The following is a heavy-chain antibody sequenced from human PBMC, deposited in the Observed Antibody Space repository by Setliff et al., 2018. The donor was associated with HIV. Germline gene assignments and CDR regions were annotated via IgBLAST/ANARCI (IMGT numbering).Heavy chain of an antibody. CDR1: GVSINRTDHY. CDR2: VSQSGST. CDR3: ARVPVAGANWFDP. Sequence: ASETLSLTCSVSGVSINRTDHYWGWIRQSPGKRLEWIGSVSQSGSTYYNPSLKSRITISVDRSKNLFSLKLISVTAADQGVYYCARVPVAGANWFDPWGLGTLVTVSS. J-gene: IGHJ5*02. D-gene: IGHD2-21*01. V-gene: IGHV4-39*01.